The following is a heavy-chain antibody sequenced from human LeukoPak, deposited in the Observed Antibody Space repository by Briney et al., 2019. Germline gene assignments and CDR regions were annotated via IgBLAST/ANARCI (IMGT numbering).Heavy chain of an antibody. CDR3: AKEARSGYYYFDY. J-gene: IGHJ4*02. Sequence: GGSLTLSCAASGFTFSTCAMSWVRQAPGKGLEWVSTINESGSTFYADSVKGRFTISRDNAKAPLFLQMDTLRVADTAIYYCAKEARSGYYYFDYWGQGALVTVSS. D-gene: IGHD3-22*01. V-gene: IGHV3-23*01. CDR1: GFTFSTCA. CDR2: INESGST.